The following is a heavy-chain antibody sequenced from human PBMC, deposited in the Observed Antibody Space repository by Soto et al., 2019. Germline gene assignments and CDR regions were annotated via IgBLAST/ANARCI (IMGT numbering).Heavy chain of an antibody. J-gene: IGHJ3*02. D-gene: IGHD1-26*01. CDR2: IYYSGST. CDR3: ARGLGAASVHDDFDI. CDR1: GGSISSSSYY. Sequence: SETLSLTCTVSGGSISSSSYYWGWIRQPPGKGLEWIGSIYYSGSTNYNPSLKSRVTISVDTSKNQFSLKLSSVTAADTAVYYCARGLGAASVHDDFDIWGQGTMVTVSS. V-gene: IGHV4-39*07.